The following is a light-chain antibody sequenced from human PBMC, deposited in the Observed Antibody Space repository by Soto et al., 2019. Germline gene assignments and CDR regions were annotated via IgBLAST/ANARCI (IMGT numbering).Light chain of an antibody. CDR2: AVS. V-gene: IGKV1-39*01. CDR3: QQSYNTVMYT. J-gene: IGKJ2*01. Sequence: DIQMTQSPSSLSASVGDRVTITCRASQSISSYLKWYQHKPGKAPNLLIYAVSSLQSGVPSRFSGSGSGTDFTLTISNLQPGDFATYYGQQSYNTVMYTFGQGTKLEIK. CDR1: QSISSY.